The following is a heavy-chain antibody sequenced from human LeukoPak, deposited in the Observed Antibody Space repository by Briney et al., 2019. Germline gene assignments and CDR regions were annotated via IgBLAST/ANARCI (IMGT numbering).Heavy chain of an antibody. D-gene: IGHD5-18*01. CDR1: GFTFSSYS. CDR2: IKQDGSEK. Sequence: TGGSLRLSCAASGFTFSSYSMNWVRQAPGKGLEWVANIKQDGSEKYYVDSVKGRFTISRDNAKNSLYLQMNSLRAEDTAVYYCARSGPGIQLWWATLFDYWGQGTLVTVSS. CDR3: ARSGPGIQLWWATLFDY. J-gene: IGHJ4*02. V-gene: IGHV3-7*01.